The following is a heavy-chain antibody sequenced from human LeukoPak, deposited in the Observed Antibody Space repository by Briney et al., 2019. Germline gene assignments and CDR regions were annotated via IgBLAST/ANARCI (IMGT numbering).Heavy chain of an antibody. J-gene: IGHJ4*02. D-gene: IGHD3-22*01. CDR3: ARDSFDDDSSGYYCAWYFDY. Sequence: ASVKVSCKASGYTFTGYYMHWVRQAPGQGLEWMGWINPNSGGTNYAQKFQGRVTMTRDTSISTAYMELSRLRSDDTAVYYCARDSFDDDSSGYYCAWYFDYWGQGTLVTVSS. CDR1: GYTFTGYY. V-gene: IGHV1-2*02. CDR2: INPNSGGT.